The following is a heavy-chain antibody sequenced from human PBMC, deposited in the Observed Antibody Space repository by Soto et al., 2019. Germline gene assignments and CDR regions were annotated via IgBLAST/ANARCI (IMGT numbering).Heavy chain of an antibody. CDR2: IYPPDSDT. D-gene: IGHD6-19*01. V-gene: IGHV5-51*01. CDR1: GYSFTNYW. CDR3: ARPPYSSTSWYFDL. Sequence: GESLKISCKASGYSFTNYWIGWVRQLPGKGLEWMGIIYPPDSDTIYSPSFQGQVTISADKSISTAYLQWTSLKASDTAMYYCARPPYSSTSWYFDLWGRGTLVTVSS. J-gene: IGHJ2*01.